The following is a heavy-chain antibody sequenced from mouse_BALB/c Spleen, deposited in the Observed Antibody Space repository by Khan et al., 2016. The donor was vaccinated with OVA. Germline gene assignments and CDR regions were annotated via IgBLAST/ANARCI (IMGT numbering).Heavy chain of an antibody. CDR1: GYTFASYT. D-gene: IGHD2-14*01. V-gene: IGHV1-4*01. CDR2: INPSNGYT. Sequence: VQLQQSGAELARPGASVKMSCKASGYTFASYTIHWIKQRPGQGLEWIGYINPSNGYTNYNQKFKDKATLTADKSSTTAYMQLSSLTSDDSAVYNCVRDWAYYRNDGWFGYWGQGTLVTVSA. J-gene: IGHJ3*01. CDR3: VRDWAYYRNDGWFGY.